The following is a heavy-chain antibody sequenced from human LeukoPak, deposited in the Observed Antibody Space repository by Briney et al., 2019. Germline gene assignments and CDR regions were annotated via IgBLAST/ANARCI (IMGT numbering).Heavy chain of an antibody. CDR3: ATATGSIAVAPFDP. Sequence: GGSLRLSCVASEFTFSTYGMHWVRQAPGKGLEWVAVISYDGSNKYCADSVKGRFTISRDNSKNTLYLQMNSLRADDTAVYYCATATGSIAVAPFDPWGQGTLVTVSS. V-gene: IGHV3-30*03. J-gene: IGHJ5*02. D-gene: IGHD6-19*01. CDR2: ISYDGSNK. CDR1: EFTFSTYG.